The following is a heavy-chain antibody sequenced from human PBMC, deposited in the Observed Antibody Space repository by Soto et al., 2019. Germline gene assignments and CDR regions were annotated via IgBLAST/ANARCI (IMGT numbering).Heavy chain of an antibody. CDR3: ARVDEMATITAYYYGMDV. Sequence: VASVKVSCKASGYTFTSYDINWVRQATGQGLEWMGWMNPNSGNTGYAQKFQGRVTMTRNTSISTAYMELSSLRSEDTAVYYCARVDEMATITAYYYGMDVWGQRTRVTV. CDR1: GYTFTSYD. CDR2: MNPNSGNT. D-gene: IGHD5-12*01. V-gene: IGHV1-8*01. J-gene: IGHJ6*02.